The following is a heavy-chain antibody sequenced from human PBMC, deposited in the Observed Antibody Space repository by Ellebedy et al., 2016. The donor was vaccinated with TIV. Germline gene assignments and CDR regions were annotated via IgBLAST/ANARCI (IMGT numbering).Heavy chain of an antibody. CDR1: GFTFSSYW. V-gene: IGHV3-74*01. Sequence: GESLKISCAASGFTFSSYWMHWVRQAPGKGLVWVSRIKHDGIITTYADSVKGRFTISRDNAKNTLYLQMNSLRAEDTAVYYCVRDRYYGNNAYYYDWGQGTLVSVSS. D-gene: IGHD3-22*01. CDR3: VRDRYYGNNAYYYD. J-gene: IGHJ4*02. CDR2: IKHDGIIT.